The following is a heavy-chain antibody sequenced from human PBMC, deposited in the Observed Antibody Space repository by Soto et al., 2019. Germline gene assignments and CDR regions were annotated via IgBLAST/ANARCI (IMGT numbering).Heavy chain of an antibody. CDR3: AREGRYSSSH. CDR2: INHSGST. CDR1: GGSFSGYY. J-gene: IGHJ4*02. Sequence: ASETLSLTCAAYGGSFSGYYWSWIRQPPGKGLEWIGEINHSGSTNYNPSLKSRVTISVDTSKNQFSLKLSSVTAADTAVYYCAREGRYSSSHWGQGTLVTVSS. D-gene: IGHD6-13*01. V-gene: IGHV4-34*01.